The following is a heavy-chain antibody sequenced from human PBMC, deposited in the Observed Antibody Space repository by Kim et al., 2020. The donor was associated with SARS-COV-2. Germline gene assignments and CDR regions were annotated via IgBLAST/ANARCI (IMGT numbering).Heavy chain of an antibody. Sequence: GGSLRLSCAASGFTVSSNYMSWVRQAPGKGLEWVSVVYSGGSTYYADSVKGRFTISRDNSKNTLYLQMNSLRAEDTAVYYCASSTVVVNPHAFDIWGQGTMVTVSS. D-gene: IGHD2-21*01. J-gene: IGHJ3*02. CDR3: ASSTVVVNPHAFDI. CDR2: VYSGGST. CDR1: GFTVSSNY. V-gene: IGHV3-53*01.